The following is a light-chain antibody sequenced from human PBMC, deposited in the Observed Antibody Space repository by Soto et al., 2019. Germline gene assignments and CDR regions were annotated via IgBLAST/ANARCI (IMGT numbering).Light chain of an antibody. CDR3: QQYNNWPPWT. CDR2: GAC. Sequence: EIVMTQSPATLSVSPGERATISCRASQSVSSNLAWYQQKPGQAPRLLIYGACTRATGLPARFSGSGSGTEFTLTISSLQSEDFAVYYCQQYNNWPPWTFGQGTKVEIK. CDR1: QSVSSN. V-gene: IGKV3-15*01. J-gene: IGKJ1*01.